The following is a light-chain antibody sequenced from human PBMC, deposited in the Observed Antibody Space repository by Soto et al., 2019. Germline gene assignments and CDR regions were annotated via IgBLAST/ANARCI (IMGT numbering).Light chain of an antibody. Sequence: DIQRNQSTSTLFASLVDRVSITSRSSQSISRWLAWFQPNKGKAPKILIYDASTLQSGVPSRFRGSGSQTECTLPINGLQPDDFATDYCQQYSGYPWTFGQGTKVDIK. CDR3: QQYSGYPWT. J-gene: IGKJ1*01. CDR1: QSISRW. CDR2: DAS. V-gene: IGKV1-5*01.